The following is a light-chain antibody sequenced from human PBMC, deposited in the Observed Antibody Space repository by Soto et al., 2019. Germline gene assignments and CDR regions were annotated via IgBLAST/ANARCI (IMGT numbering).Light chain of an antibody. CDR3: QQTYVAPVT. J-gene: IGKJ4*01. CDR2: ATS. V-gene: IGKV1-39*01. Sequence: DIQMTQSPSSLSASVGERVTITCRASQNIKSFLNWYQQKPGKAPKLLIYATSSVQSGVPARFSGGRSGKDFSLSISSLPPEYFATYYCQQTYVAPVTFDGGTKVDI. CDR1: QNIKSF.